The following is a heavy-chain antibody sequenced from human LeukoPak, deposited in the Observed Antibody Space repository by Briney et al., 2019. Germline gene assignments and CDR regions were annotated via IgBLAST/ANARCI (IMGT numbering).Heavy chain of an antibody. J-gene: IGHJ5*02. CDR2: ITDNGAHT. Sequence: GGSLRLSCAASGFTLSTVWLTWVRQAPGKGLEGVSIITDNGAHTFYADSVKGRFTISRDNAKNSLYLQMNSLRDEDTAVYYCARAKNPYCGGDCRWFDPWGQGTLVTVSS. V-gene: IGHV3-21*01. CDR3: ARAKNPYCGGDCRWFDP. D-gene: IGHD2-21*02. CDR1: GFTLSTVW.